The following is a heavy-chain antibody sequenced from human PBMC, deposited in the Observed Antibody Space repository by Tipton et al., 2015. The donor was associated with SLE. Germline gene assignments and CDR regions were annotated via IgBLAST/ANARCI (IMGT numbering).Heavy chain of an antibody. J-gene: IGHJ4*02. CDR3: ARFEGGYSGYFFDF. D-gene: IGHD5-12*01. CDR1: GGSISSGGYY. CDR2: IYYSGST. Sequence: TLSLTCTVSGGSISSGGYYWTWIRQYPGKGLEWIGYIYYSGSTYYNPSLQSRVTISSDTSKNQFSLALNSVTAADTAVYFCARFEGGYSGYFFDFWGQGTPVTVSS. V-gene: IGHV4-31*03.